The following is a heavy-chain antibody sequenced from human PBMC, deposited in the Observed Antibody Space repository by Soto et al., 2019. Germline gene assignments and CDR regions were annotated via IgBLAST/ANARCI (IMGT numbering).Heavy chain of an antibody. CDR1: GYTFTSYG. CDR3: ARDYTLRPPTGTTWSSTYYFDY. Sequence: ASVKVSCKASGYTFTSYGISWVRQAPGQGLEWMGWISAYNGNTNYAQKLQGRVTMTTDTSTGTAYMELRSLRSDDTAVYYCARDYTLRPPTGTTWSSTYYFDYWGQGTLVTVSS. D-gene: IGHD1-7*01. V-gene: IGHV1-18*01. CDR2: ISAYNGNT. J-gene: IGHJ4*02.